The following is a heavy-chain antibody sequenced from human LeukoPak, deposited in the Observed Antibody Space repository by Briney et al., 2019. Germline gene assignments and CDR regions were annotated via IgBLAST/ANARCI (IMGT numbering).Heavy chain of an antibody. CDR2: IYHSGST. V-gene: IGHV4-38-2*01. D-gene: IGHD5-18*01. CDR1: GYSISSGYY. J-gene: IGHJ4*02. Sequence: SETLSLTCAVSGYSISSGYYWGWIRHPPGKGLEWIGSIYHSGSTYYNPSLKSRVTISVDTSKNQFSLKLSSVTAADTAVYYCARPIGYSYGYGYWGQGTLVSVSS. CDR3: ARPIGYSYGYGY.